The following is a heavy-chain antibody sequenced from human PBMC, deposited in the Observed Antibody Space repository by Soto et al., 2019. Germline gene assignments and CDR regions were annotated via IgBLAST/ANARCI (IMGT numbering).Heavy chain of an antibody. Sequence: EVQLVESGGGLVQPGGSLRLSCAASGFTFSSYWMHWVRQAPGKGLVWVSRINRDVSSTSYADSVKGRFTISRDNAKNTLYLLMNSLRAEDTAVYYCAVAVAGPTAIGYWGQGTLVTVSS. CDR1: GFTFSSYW. CDR2: INRDVSST. D-gene: IGHD6-19*01. CDR3: AVAVAGPTAIGY. V-gene: IGHV3-74*01. J-gene: IGHJ4*02.